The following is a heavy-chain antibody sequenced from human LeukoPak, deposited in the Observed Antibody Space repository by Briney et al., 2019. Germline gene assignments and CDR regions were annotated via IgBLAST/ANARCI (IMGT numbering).Heavy chain of an antibody. CDR2: IYYSGST. CDR3: ARMVHPAAIWWLDY. V-gene: IGHV4-59*08. D-gene: IGHD2-2*01. J-gene: IGHJ4*02. Sequence: SETLSLTCTVSGGSISSYYWSWIRQPPGKGLEWIGYIYYSGSTNYNPSLKSRVTISVDTSKNQFSLKLSSVTAADTAVYYCARMVHPAAIWWLDYWGQGTLVTVSS. CDR1: GGSISSYY.